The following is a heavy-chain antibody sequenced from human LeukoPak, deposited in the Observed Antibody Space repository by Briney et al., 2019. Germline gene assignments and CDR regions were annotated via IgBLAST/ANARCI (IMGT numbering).Heavy chain of an antibody. CDR3: ARVDTAMVAGGGDY. CDR1: GYSFTGYY. D-gene: IGHD5-18*01. Sequence: ASVKVSCKASGYSFTGYYMHWVRQAPGQGLEWMGWINPNSGGTKYAQKFKGRVTMTRDTSISTAYMELSRLRADDTAVYYCARVDTAMVAGGGDYWGQGTLVTVSS. J-gene: IGHJ4*02. V-gene: IGHV1-2*02. CDR2: INPNSGGT.